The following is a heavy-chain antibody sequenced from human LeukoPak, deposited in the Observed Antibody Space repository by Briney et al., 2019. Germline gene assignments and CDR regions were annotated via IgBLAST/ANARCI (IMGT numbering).Heavy chain of an antibody. CDR1: GYIFTVYY. CDR3: AREGELGLND. V-gene: IGHV1-2*02. Sequence: ASVKVSCKASGYIFTVYYIHWVRQAPGQGLEWMGWITLNSGDTKYAQKFQGRVTMTSDTSITTAYMELSRLKFDDTAMYYCAREGELGLNDWGQGTLVTVSS. CDR2: ITLNSGDT. J-gene: IGHJ4*02. D-gene: IGHD7-27*01.